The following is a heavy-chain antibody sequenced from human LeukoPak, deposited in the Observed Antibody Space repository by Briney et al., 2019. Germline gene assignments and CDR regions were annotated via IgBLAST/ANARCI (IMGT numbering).Heavy chain of an antibody. CDR3: ATPRTLAYYFDY. D-gene: IGHD1-14*01. CDR1: GFTFSSYW. V-gene: IGHV3-7*03. CDR2: IKQDGSEK. J-gene: IGHJ4*02. Sequence: GGSLRLSCAASGFTFSSYWMSWVRQAPGKGLVWVANIKQDGSEKYYVDSVKGRFTISRDNAKNSLYLQMNSLRAEDTAVYYCATPRTLAYYFDYWGQGTLVTVSS.